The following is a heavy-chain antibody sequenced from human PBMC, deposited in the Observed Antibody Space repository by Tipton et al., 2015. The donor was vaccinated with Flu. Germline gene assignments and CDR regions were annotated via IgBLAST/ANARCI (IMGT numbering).Heavy chain of an antibody. J-gene: IGHJ6*02. CDR3: AKDRIASKFFYNGMDV. CDR2: ISGDGDNP. Sequence: SLRLSCAAPGFSFRTHVMSWVRQAPGKGPEWVAVISGDGDNPHYADSVKGRFTISRDNSKNTLFLQMNSLRLEDTATYHCAKDRIASKFFYNGMDVWGQGTKVIVSS. CDR1: GFSFRTHV. V-gene: IGHV3-23*01.